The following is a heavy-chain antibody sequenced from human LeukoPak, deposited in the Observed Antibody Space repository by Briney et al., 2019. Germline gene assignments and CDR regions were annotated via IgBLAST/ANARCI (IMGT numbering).Heavy chain of an antibody. CDR2: ISYSGST. CDR1: GGSISSYY. Sequence: SETLSLTCTVSGGSISSYYWSWIRQPPGKGLEWIGYISYSGSTNYNPSLKSRVTISVHTSKNQFSLKLSSVTAADTAVYYCARLSSLANIAARGRTWLDPWGQGSLVTVSS. J-gene: IGHJ5*02. CDR3: ARLSSLANIAARGRTWLDP. V-gene: IGHV4-59*01. D-gene: IGHD6-6*01.